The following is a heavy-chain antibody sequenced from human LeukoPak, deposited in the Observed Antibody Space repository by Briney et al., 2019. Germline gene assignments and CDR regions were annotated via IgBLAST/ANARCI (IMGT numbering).Heavy chain of an antibody. CDR1: GFTFSSYS. Sequence: PGGSLRLSCAASGFTFSSYSMNWVRQTPGKGLEWVSSISSSSSYIYYADSVRGRFTISRDNAKNSLYLQMNSLRAEDTAVYYCARVLISGLFDPWGQGTLVTVSS. D-gene: IGHD1-26*01. V-gene: IGHV3-21*01. J-gene: IGHJ5*02. CDR2: ISSSSSYI. CDR3: ARVLISGLFDP.